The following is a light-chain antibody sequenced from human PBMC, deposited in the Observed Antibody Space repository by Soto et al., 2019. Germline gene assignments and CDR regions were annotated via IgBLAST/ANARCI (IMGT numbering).Light chain of an antibody. V-gene: IGLV1-51*01. Sequence: QSLLTQPPSVSAARGQKFTISCSGSSSNIGGNSVSWYQQLPGTAPKLLIYDDDKRPSGIPDRFSGSKSGTSATLGITGFQTGDEADYYCGSWDSSLSAYVFATGTKVTVL. CDR1: SSNIGGNS. CDR2: DDD. CDR3: GSWDSSLSAYV. J-gene: IGLJ1*01.